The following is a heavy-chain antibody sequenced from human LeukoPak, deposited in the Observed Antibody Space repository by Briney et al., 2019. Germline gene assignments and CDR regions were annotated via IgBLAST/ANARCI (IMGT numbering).Heavy chain of an antibody. CDR1: GGSFSGYY. Sequence: SETLSLTCAVYGGSFSGYYWSWIRQPPGKGLEWIGEINHSGSTNYNPSLKSRVTISVDTSKNQFSLKLSSVTAADTAVYYCARYGGSYRTFDYWGQGTLVTVSS. D-gene: IGHD1-26*01. CDR2: INHSGST. CDR3: ARYGGSYRTFDY. V-gene: IGHV4-34*01. J-gene: IGHJ4*02.